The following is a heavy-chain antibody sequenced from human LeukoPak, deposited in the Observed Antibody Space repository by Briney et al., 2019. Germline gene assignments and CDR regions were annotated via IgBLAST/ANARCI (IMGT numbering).Heavy chain of an antibody. J-gene: IGHJ4*02. CDR3: AKDNYDFWSGHFDY. D-gene: IGHD3-3*01. Sequence: GGSLRLSCAASGFTFSSYSMNWVRQAPGKGLEWVSSISSSSSYIYYADSVKGRFTISRDNAKNSLYLQMNSLRAEDMALYYCAKDNYDFWSGHFDYWGQGTLVTVSS. CDR1: GFTFSSYS. CDR2: ISSSSSYI. V-gene: IGHV3-21*04.